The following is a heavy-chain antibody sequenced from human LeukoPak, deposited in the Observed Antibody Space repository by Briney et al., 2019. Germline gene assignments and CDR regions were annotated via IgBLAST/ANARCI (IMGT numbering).Heavy chain of an antibody. V-gene: IGHV3-23*01. CDR1: GFTFSSYA. CDR2: ISGSGART. CDR3: ARDLKNGINDAFDI. J-gene: IGHJ3*02. Sequence: GGSLRLSCAASGFTFSSYAMSWVRQAPGEGLEWVSAISGSGARTYYVDSVKGRFTISRDNAKNSLYLQMNSLRAEDSAVYYCARDLKNGINDAFDIWGQGAMVTVSS. D-gene: IGHD1-26*01.